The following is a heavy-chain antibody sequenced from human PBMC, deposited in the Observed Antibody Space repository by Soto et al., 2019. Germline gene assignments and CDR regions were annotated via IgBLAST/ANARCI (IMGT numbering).Heavy chain of an antibody. V-gene: IGHV3-7*03. CDR1: GFTFSSYW. D-gene: IGHD6-13*01. CDR2: IKQDGSAT. J-gene: IGHJ4*02. Sequence: EVQLVESGGGLVQPGGSLRLSCAVSGFTFSSYWMGWVRQAPGKGLEWVANIKQDGSATFYVDSVKGRFTISRDNAKKSLFLQMNSLRVEDTAVYYCAKDRASSWEGPSWGQGTLVTVSS. CDR3: AKDRASSWEGPS.